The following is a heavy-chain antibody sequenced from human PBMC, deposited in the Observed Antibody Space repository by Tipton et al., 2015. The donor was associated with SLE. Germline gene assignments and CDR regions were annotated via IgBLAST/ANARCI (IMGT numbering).Heavy chain of an antibody. CDR3: ARMYAGVGAIQFFQY. CDR1: RYSISSYY. J-gene: IGHJ4*01. V-gene: IGHV4-59*01. CDR2: IQYSGST. D-gene: IGHD1-26*01. Sequence: TLSLTCIVSRYSISSYYWSWIRQPPGKGLEWIGYIQYSGSTKYNPSLKSRVTTSVDTSKNRISLRLTSVTAADTAVYYCARMYAGVGAIQFFQYWGQGTQVTVSS.